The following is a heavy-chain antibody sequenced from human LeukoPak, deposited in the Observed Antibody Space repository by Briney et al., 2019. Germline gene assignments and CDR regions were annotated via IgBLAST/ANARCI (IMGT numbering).Heavy chain of an antibody. Sequence: PGGSLRLSCAASGFTFSSNYMSWVRQAPGKGLEWVAHIKQDGSEKYYVDSVKGRFTISRDNAKNSLYLQMNSLRAEDTAVYYCARDRFPHYYDSSGYYAIGYWGQGTLVTVSS. CDR2: IKQDGSEK. CDR3: ARDRFPHYYDSSGYYAIGY. D-gene: IGHD3-22*01. J-gene: IGHJ4*02. V-gene: IGHV3-7*01. CDR1: GFTFSSNY.